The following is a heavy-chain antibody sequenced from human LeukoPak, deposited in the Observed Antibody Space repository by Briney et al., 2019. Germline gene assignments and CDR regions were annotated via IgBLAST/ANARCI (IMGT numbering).Heavy chain of an antibody. V-gene: IGHV1-46*01. D-gene: IGHD3-22*01. Sequence: ASVKVSCKASGYTFTSYYLYWVRQAHGQGLEWMGIINPSGGSTTSAQKFQGRVTMTRDTSTSTVYMELRSLRSEDTAVYYCARGPGPADDGGGYCFDYWGQGTLVTVSS. CDR3: ARGPGPADDGGGYCFDY. CDR1: GYTFTSYY. CDR2: INPSGGST. J-gene: IGHJ4*02.